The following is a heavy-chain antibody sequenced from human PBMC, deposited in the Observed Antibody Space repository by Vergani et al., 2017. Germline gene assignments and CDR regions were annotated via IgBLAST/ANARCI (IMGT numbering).Heavy chain of an antibody. J-gene: IGHJ4*02. V-gene: IGHV3-9*01. CDR3: AKEGRMGNYLDY. CDR2: ISWNSGSI. Sequence: EVQLVESGGGLVQPGRSLRLSCAASGFTFDDYAMHWVRQAPGKGLEWVSGISWNSGSIGYADSVKGRFTISRDNAKNSLYLQMNSLRAEDTALYYCAKEGRMGNYLDYWGQGTLVTVSS. D-gene: IGHD3-10*01. CDR1: GFTFDDYA.